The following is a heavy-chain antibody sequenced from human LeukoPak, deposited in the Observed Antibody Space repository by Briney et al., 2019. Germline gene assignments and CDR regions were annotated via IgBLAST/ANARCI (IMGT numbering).Heavy chain of an antibody. D-gene: IGHD3-10*01. V-gene: IGHV4-4*02. CDR3: ATQKWIGTFHY. Sequence: SGTLSLTCAVSGGSISSGNWWSWVRQPPGKGLEWIGEIYHSGSTNYNPSLKSRVTISVDRSKNQFSLRLSSVTAADTAVYYCATQKWIGTFHYWGQGALVTVSS. CDR1: GGSISSGNW. J-gene: IGHJ4*02. CDR2: IYHSGST.